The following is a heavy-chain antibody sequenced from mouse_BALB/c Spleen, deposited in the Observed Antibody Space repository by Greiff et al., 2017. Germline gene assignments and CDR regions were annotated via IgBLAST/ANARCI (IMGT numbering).Heavy chain of an antibody. CDR3: ARDAYYGNPLVY. Sequence: DVKLMESGGGLVKPGGSLKLSCAASGFTFSSYAMSWVRQTPEKRLEWVASISSGGSTYYPDSVKGRFTISRDNARNILYLQMSSLRSEDTAMYYCARDAYYGNPLVYWGQGTSVTVSS. J-gene: IGHJ4*01. V-gene: IGHV5-6-5*01. D-gene: IGHD2-10*01. CDR1: GFTFSSYA. CDR2: ISSGGST.